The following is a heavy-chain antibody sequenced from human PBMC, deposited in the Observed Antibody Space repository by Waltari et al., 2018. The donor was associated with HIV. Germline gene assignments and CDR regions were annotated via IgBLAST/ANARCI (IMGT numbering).Heavy chain of an antibody. CDR3: ARGGLGRYSSSWGTY. J-gene: IGHJ4*02. CDR1: GFTFGDYY. Sequence: EVQLVESGGGLVKPGGSLRLCCAASGFTFGDYYMNWVRQAPGKGLEWVSSISTSSSYIYYSDSVKGRFTISRDNAKNSLYLQMNSLRAEDTAVYYCARGGLGRYSSSWGTYWGQGTLVTVSS. D-gene: IGHD6-13*01. V-gene: IGHV3-21*01. CDR2: ISTSSSYI.